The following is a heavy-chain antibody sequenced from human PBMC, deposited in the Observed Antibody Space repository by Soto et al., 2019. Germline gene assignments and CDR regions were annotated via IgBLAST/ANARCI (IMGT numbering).Heavy chain of an antibody. V-gene: IGHV4-30-2*01. D-gene: IGHD2-21*02. CDR2: IYHSGST. J-gene: IGHJ4*02. CDR3: ARVPYCGGDCYSSAAFDY. Sequence: SETLSLTCAVSGGSISSGGYSWGWIRQPPGKGLEWIGYIYHSGSTYYNPSLKSRVTISVDTSKNQFSLKLSSVTAADTAVYYCARVPYCGGDCYSSAAFDYWGQGTLVTVSS. CDR1: GGSISSGGYS.